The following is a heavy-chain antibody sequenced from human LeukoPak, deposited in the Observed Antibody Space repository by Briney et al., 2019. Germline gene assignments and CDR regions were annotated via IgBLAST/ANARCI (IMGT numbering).Heavy chain of an antibody. J-gene: IGHJ4*02. D-gene: IGHD6-13*01. Sequence: PGGSLRLSCAASGFTFSDHYMDWVRQALGKGLEWVGRTRNKANSYTTEYAASVKGRFTISRDDSKNSLYLQMNSLKTEDTAVYYCARGIAAAGNLFFDYWGQGTLVTVSS. CDR3: ARGIAAAGNLFFDY. CDR2: TRNKANSYTT. V-gene: IGHV3-72*01. CDR1: GFTFSDHY.